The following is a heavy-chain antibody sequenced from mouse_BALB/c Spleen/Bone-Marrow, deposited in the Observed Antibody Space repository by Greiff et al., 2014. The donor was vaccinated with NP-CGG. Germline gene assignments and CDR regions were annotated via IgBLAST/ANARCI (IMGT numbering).Heavy chain of an antibody. D-gene: IGHD1-1*01. J-gene: IGHJ3*01. CDR1: GFNIKDTY. CDR3: APYNYGSSQFAY. CDR2: IDPANGNT. V-gene: IGHV14-3*02. Sequence: EVKVEESGAELVKPGASVKLSCTASGFNIKDTYMHWVKQRPEQGLEWIGRIDPANGNTKYDLKFQGKATITADTSSNTAYLQLSXLXXENTAVYYCAPYNYGSSQFAYWGQGTLVTVSA.